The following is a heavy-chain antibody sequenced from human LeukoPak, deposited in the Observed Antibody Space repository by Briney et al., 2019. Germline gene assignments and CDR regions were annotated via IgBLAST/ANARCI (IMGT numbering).Heavy chain of an antibody. CDR1: GGSFSGYY. D-gene: IGHD5-24*01. V-gene: IGHV4-34*01. Sequence: KASETLSLTCAVYGGSFSGYYWSWIRQPPGKGLEWIGEINHSGSTNYNPSLKSRVTISVDTSKNQFSLKLSSVTAADTAVYYCARGKDGYNYIFGYWGQGTLVTVSS. CDR3: ARGKDGYNYIFGY. CDR2: INHSGST. J-gene: IGHJ4*02.